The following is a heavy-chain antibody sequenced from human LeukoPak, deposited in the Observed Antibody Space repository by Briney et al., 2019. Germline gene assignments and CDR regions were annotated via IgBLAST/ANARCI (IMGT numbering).Heavy chain of an antibody. J-gene: IGHJ5*02. Sequence: SETLSLTCTVSGGSISSSSYYWGWIRQPPGKGLEWIGSIYYSGSTYYNPSLKSRVTISVDTSKNQFSLKLSSVTAADTAVYYCARGGRNWFDPWGQGTLVTVSS. V-gene: IGHV4-39*07. D-gene: IGHD1-1*01. CDR1: GGSISSSSYY. CDR3: ARGGRNWFDP. CDR2: IYYSGST.